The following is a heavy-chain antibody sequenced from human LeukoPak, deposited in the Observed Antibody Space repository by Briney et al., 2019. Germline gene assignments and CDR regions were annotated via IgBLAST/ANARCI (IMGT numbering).Heavy chain of an antibody. CDR2: IYYSGST. V-gene: IGHV4-31*03. J-gene: IGHJ6*02. CDR1: GGSISSGGYY. CDR3: ARANYDFWSGSYGMDV. D-gene: IGHD3-3*01. Sequence: SETLSLISTVSGGSISSGGYYWSWIRQHPGKGLEWIGYIYYSGSTYYNPSLKSRVTISVDTSKNQFSLKLSSVTAADTAVYYCARANYDFWSGSYGMDVWGQGTTVTVSS.